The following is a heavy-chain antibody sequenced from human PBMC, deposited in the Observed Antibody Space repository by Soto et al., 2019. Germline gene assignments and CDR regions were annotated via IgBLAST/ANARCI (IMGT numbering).Heavy chain of an antibody. CDR3: AKDRTVAARNFDY. D-gene: IGHD6-6*01. CDR1: GFAFSNYA. V-gene: IGHV3-23*01. J-gene: IGHJ4*02. CDR2: ISTSIDAT. Sequence: EVQLLESGGGLVQPGGSLRLSCAASGFAFSNYAMHWVRQAPGKGLEWVSSISTSIDATYYADSVKGRFTISRDDSKNTLYLQMNSLTAEDSAVYYCAKDRTVAARNFDYWREGTQVTVSS.